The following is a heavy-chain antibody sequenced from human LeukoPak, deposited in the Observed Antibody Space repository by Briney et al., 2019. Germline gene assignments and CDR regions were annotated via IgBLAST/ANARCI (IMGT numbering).Heavy chain of an antibody. Sequence: SGPTLVNPTQTLTLTCTFSGFSLSTSGMSVNWIRQPPGKALDWLARIDWDDDKYYSTSLKTRLTISKDTSKNQVVLTMTTVDPVDTATYYCARMSITLVRGITSGWFDPWGQGILVTVAS. D-gene: IGHD3-10*01. V-gene: IGHV2-70*11. J-gene: IGHJ5*02. CDR2: IDWDDDK. CDR3: ARMSITLVRGITSGWFDP. CDR1: GFSLSTSGMS.